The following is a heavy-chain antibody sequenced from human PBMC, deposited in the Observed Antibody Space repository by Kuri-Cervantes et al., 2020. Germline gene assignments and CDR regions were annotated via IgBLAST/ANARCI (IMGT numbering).Heavy chain of an antibody. CDR1: GGSISSGSYY. Sequence: SETLSLTCTVSGGSISSGSYYWGWIRQPPGKGLEWIGEINHTGSTNYNPSLKSRVTMSVDTSKNQFSLNLNSVTAADTAVYYCASYDSRGYYQLHWGQGTLVTVSS. CDR3: ASYDSRGYYQLH. CDR2: INHTGST. J-gene: IGHJ4*02. V-gene: IGHV4-39*01. D-gene: IGHD3-22*01.